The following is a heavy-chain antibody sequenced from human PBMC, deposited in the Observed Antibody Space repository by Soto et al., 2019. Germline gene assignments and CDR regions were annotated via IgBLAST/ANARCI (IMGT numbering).Heavy chain of an antibody. J-gene: IGHJ4*02. CDR3: ARGSSRWDY. V-gene: IGHV4-4*07. Sequence: QVQLQESGPGLVKPSETLSLTCTVSGGSISSFYWSWIRQPAGKGLEWIGRIYSGGSNNYNPSLKSRVTMSVDTSKNQFSLRLSSGTGADTAMYDCARGSSRWDYCCQGNWVTVSS. CDR2: IYSGGSN. CDR1: GGSISSFY. D-gene: IGHD6-13*01.